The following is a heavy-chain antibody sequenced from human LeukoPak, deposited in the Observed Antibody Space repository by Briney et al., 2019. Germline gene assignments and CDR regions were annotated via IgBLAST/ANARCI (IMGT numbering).Heavy chain of an antibody. CDR1: GGTFSSYA. V-gene: IGHV1-46*01. CDR3: ARAYTYGLGY. CDR2: INPSNSYT. D-gene: IGHD5-18*01. Sequence: ASVKVSCKASGGTFSSYAISWVRQAPGQGLEWMGTINPSNSYTSYAQKFQGRVTMTRDTSTTTVYMELSSLRSEDTAVYYCARAYTYGLGYWGQGIPVTVSS. J-gene: IGHJ4*02.